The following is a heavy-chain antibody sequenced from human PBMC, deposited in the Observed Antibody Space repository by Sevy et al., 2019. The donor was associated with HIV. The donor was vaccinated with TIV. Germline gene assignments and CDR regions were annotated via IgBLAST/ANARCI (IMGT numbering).Heavy chain of an antibody. J-gene: IGHJ3*02. CDR1: EFIFSSHA. V-gene: IGHV3-23*01. CDR3: ARDGRGISAFDI. CDR2: VRGDGENT. D-gene: IGHD3-3*02. Sequence: GGSLRLSCVASEFIFSSHAVSWVRLAPAKGLEWVSAVRGDGENTHYADSVRGRFTISRDNFKNTLYLQMNSLRAEDTALYYCARDGRGISAFDIWGPGTMVTVSS.